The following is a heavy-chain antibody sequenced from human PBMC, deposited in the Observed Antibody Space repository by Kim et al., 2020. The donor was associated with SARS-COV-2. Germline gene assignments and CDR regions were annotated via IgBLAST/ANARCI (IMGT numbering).Heavy chain of an antibody. D-gene: IGHD2-15*01. Sequence: SETLSLTCTVSGDSIANYYWTWIRQPPGRGLEWIGFVRNSGTTRYVPSLRSRVTISADTSKNQFFPTLTSVSAADTAVYYCARGLPDEYYYYGMDVWGQG. CDR2: VRNSGTT. CDR1: GDSIANYY. J-gene: IGHJ6*02. CDR3: ARGLPDEYYYYGMDV. V-gene: IGHV4-59*01.